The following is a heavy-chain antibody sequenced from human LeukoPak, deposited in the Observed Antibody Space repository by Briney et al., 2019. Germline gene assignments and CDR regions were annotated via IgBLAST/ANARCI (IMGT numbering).Heavy chain of an antibody. CDR3: ARGYSGYDDAFDI. D-gene: IGHD5-12*01. V-gene: IGHV4-34*01. CDR1: GGSFSGYY. CDR2: INHSGST. J-gene: IGHJ3*02. Sequence: SETLSLTCAVYGGSFSGYYWSWIRQPPGKGLEWIGEINHSGSTNYNPSLKSRVTISVETSKNQFSLKLSSVTAADTAVYYCARGYSGYDDAFDIWGQGTMVTVSS.